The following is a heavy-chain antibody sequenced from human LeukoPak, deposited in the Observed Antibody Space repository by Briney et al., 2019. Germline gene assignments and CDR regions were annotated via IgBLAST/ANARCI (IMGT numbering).Heavy chain of an antibody. CDR1: GGSISSGDYY. J-gene: IGHJ6*03. CDR3: ARVEVFVVVPAAIHYYYMDV. D-gene: IGHD2-2*02. CDR2: IYYSGST. V-gene: IGHV4-30-4*08. Sequence: NPSQTLSLTCTVSGGSISSGDYYWSWIRQPPGKGLEWIGYIYYSGSTYYNPSLKSRVTISVDTSKNQFSPKLSSVTAADTAVYYCARVEVFVVVPAAIHYYYMDVWGKGTTVTVSS.